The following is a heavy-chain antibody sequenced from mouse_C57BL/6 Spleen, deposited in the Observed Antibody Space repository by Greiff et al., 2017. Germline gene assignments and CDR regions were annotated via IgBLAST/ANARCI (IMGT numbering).Heavy chain of an antibody. J-gene: IGHJ4*01. V-gene: IGHV14-3*01. Sequence: EVKLQESVAELVRPGASVKLSCTASGFNIKNTYMHWVKQRPEQGLEWIGRIDPANGNTKYAPKFQGKATITADTSSNTAYLQLSSLTSEDTAIYYCARVYYDYDGDYAMDYWGQGTSVTVSS. CDR2: IDPANGNT. CDR3: ARVYYDYDGDYAMDY. CDR1: GFNIKNTY. D-gene: IGHD2-4*01.